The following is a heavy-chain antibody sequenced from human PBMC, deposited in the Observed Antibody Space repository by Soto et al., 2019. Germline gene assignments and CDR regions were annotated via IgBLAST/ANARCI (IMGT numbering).Heavy chain of an antibody. V-gene: IGHV1-46*03. J-gene: IGHJ5*02. CDR1: GYTFTSYY. CDR2: INPSGGST. CDR3: ARVYPSDTRYGYVGNNWFDP. D-gene: IGHD5-18*01. Sequence: GASVKVSCKASGYTFTSYYMHWVRQAPGQGLERMGIINPSGGSTSYAQKFQGRVTMTRDTSTSTVYMELSSLRSEDTAVYYCARVYPSDTRYGYVGNNWFDPWGQGTLVTVSS.